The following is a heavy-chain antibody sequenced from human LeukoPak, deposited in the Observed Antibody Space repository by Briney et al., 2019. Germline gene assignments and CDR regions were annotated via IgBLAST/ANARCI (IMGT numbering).Heavy chain of an antibody. V-gene: IGHV4-38-2*02. Sequence: SETLSLTCTVSGYSISSGYYWGWIGQPPGKGLEWIGSIFHSGSTYYNPSLKSRVTISVDTSKNQFSLELSSVTAADTAVYYCARDMTYYYDSSGYYYPFDYWGQGTPVTVSS. D-gene: IGHD3-22*01. CDR3: ARDMTYYYDSSGYYYPFDY. CDR2: IFHSGST. J-gene: IGHJ4*02. CDR1: GYSISSGYY.